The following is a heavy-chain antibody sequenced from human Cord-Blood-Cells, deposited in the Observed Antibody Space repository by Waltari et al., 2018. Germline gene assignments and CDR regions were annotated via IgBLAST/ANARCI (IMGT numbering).Heavy chain of an antibody. CDR2: INHSGST. J-gene: IGHJ3*02. Sequence: QVQLQQWGAGLLKPSETLSLTCAVYGGSFSGYYWSWIRQPPGKGLAWIGEINHSGSTNYNPSRKSRVTISVDTSKNQFSLKLSSVTAADTAVYYCARAPLRRYSYGHDAFDIWGQGTMVIVSS. D-gene: IGHD5-18*01. CDR1: GGSFSGYY. V-gene: IGHV4-34*01. CDR3: ARAPLRRYSYGHDAFDI.